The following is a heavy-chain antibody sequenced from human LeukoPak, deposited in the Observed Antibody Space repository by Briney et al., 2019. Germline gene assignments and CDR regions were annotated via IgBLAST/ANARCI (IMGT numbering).Heavy chain of an antibody. J-gene: IGHJ4*02. V-gene: IGHV3-7*01. CDR2: INKDGRQT. CDR3: ATSLDAPGNY. D-gene: IGHD6-13*01. Sequence: PGGSLRLSCVVSGFTFSTSWMAWARQAPGKGLEWLANINKDGRQTYYVDSVKGRFTISRDNAENSLHLQMNSLRAEDTAVYYCATSLDAPGNYWGQGSLVTVSS. CDR1: GFTFSTSW.